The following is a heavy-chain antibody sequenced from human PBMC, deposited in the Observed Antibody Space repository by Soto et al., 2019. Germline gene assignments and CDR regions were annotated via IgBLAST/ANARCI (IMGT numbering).Heavy chain of an antibody. CDR1: GFTFSDYN. D-gene: IGHD2-21*01. J-gene: IGHJ6*02. V-gene: IGHV3-21*02. CDR3: ARSRRIAVEMDV. Sequence: EVQLVESGGGLVKPGGSLRLSCVASGFTFSDYNMNWLRQTPGKGLEWVSSIASRSNYIYYADSLKGRFTVSRDNARNSLDLQVDNLRAEDTAVYYCARSRRIAVEMDVWGQGTTVTVSS. CDR2: IASRSNYI.